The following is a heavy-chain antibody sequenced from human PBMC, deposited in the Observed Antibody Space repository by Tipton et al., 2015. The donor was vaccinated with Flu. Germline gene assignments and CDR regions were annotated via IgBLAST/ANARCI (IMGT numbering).Heavy chain of an antibody. V-gene: IGHV1-18*01. CDR2: ISGYNGDT. J-gene: IGHJ4*02. Sequence: QSGAEVKKPGASLNVSCKASGYNFNRFGISWVRQAPGQGLDWMGWISGYNGDTNYAQKFRGRVTMTTATSTNTAFMELRSLRSDDTAVYYCARDMPQGVVVIPPAKRFDFWGQGTLVTVSS. D-gene: IGHD2-2*01. CDR3: ARDMPQGVVVIPPAKRFDF. CDR1: GYNFNRFG.